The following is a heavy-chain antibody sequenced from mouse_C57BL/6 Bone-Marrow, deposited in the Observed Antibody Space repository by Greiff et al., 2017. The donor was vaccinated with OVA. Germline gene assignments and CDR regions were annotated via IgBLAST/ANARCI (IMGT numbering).Heavy chain of an antibody. CDR3: ASDYYGSSLAWCAY. Sequence: VQLQQPGAELVMPGASVKLSCKASGYTFTSYWMHWVKQRPGQGLEWIGEIDPSDSYTNSNQKFKGKSTLTVAKSSSTAYMQLSSLTSEDSAVYYCASDYYGSSLAWCAYWGQGTLVTGSA. CDR1: GYTFTSYW. CDR2: IDPSDSYT. D-gene: IGHD1-1*01. J-gene: IGHJ3*01. V-gene: IGHV1-69*01.